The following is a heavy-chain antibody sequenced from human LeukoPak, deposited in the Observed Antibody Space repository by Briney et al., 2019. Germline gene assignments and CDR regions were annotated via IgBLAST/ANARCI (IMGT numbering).Heavy chain of an antibody. CDR1: GYSLTGYW. Sequence: AGESLKISCKDSGYSLTGYWIGWVRQMPGKGLEWMGIIYPGDSDTRYSPSFQGQVTISADKSISTAYLQWSSLKASDTAIYYCARLGLGYCSGGTCCPDCWGPGTLVTVSS. CDR3: ARLGLGYCSGGTCCPDC. CDR2: IYPGDSDT. D-gene: IGHD2-15*01. J-gene: IGHJ4*02. V-gene: IGHV5-51*01.